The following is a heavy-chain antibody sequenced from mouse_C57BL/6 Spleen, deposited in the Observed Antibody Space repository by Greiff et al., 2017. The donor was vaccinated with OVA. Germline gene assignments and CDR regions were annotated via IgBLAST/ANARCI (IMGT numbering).Heavy chain of an antibody. CDR3: ARVYGSSSWYFDV. J-gene: IGHJ1*03. V-gene: IGHV5-4*03. CDR2: ISDGVSYT. CDR1: GFTFSSYA. D-gene: IGHD1-1*01. Sequence: EVKVVESGGGLVKPGGSLKLSCAASGFTFSSYAMSWVRQTPEKRLEWVATISDGVSYTYYPDNVKGRFTISRDNAKNNLYLQMSHLKSEDTAMYYCARVYGSSSWYFDVWGTGTTVTVSS.